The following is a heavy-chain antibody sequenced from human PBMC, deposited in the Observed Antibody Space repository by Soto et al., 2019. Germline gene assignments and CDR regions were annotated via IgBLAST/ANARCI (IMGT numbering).Heavy chain of an antibody. Sequence: GESLKISCKCSGYSFTSYWIGVVRQIPGKGLEWMGIIYPGDSDTRYSPSFQGQVTISADKSISTAYLQWSSLKASDTAMYYCARHISEWQQLGGRFDPWGQGTLVTVSS. D-gene: IGHD6-13*01. CDR2: IYPGDSDT. J-gene: IGHJ5*02. CDR1: GYSFTSYW. V-gene: IGHV5-51*01. CDR3: ARHISEWQQLGGRFDP.